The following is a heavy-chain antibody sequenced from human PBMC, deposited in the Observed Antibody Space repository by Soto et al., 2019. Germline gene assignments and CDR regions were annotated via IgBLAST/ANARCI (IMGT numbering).Heavy chain of an antibody. CDR2: ISSSSSYI. J-gene: IGHJ4*02. V-gene: IGHV3-21*01. D-gene: IGHD6-6*01. CDR3: ARDSPAVIAAFDY. Sequence: EVQLVESGGGLVKPGGSLRLSCAASGFTFSSYSMNWVRQAPGKGLEWVSSISSSSSYIYYADSVKGRFTISRDNAKNSRYLQMNSLRAEDTAVYYGARDSPAVIAAFDYWGQGTLVTVSS. CDR1: GFTFSSYS.